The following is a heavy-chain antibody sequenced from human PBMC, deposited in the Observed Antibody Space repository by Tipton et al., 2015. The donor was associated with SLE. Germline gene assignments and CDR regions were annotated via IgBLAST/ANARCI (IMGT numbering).Heavy chain of an antibody. CDR3: ARGYSSSWSDLDY. Sequence: TLSLTCAVYGGSFSGYYWSWIRQPPGKGLEWIGEINHSGSTNYNPSLKSRVTISVDTSKNQFSLKLSPVTAADTAVYYCARGYSSSWSDLDYWGQGTLVTVSS. CDR2: INHSGST. J-gene: IGHJ4*02. V-gene: IGHV4-34*01. CDR1: GGSFSGYY. D-gene: IGHD6-13*01.